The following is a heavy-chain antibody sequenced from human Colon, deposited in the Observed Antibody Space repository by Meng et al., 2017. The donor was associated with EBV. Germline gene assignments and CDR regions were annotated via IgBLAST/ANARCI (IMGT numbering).Heavy chain of an antibody. CDR1: GGSISSGDYY. CDR3: ARDRGGLGAFDY. J-gene: IGHJ4*02. CDR2: IYYSGST. V-gene: IGHV4-30-4*01. D-gene: IGHD5-12*01. Sequence: QVQLQGPGPGLVKPSQTLSLPWTVSGGSISSGDYYWSWIRQPPGKGLEWIGYIYYSGSTYYNPSLKSRVTISVDTSKNQFSLKLSSVTAADTAVYYCARDRGGLGAFDYWGQGTLVTVSS.